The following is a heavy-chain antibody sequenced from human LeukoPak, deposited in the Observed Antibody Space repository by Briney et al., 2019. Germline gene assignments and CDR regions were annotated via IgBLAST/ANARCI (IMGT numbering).Heavy chain of an antibody. CDR3: ARDGKGGYFPNAFDI. V-gene: IGHV3-30-3*01. Sequence: GGSLRLSCAASGFTFSSYAMHWVRQAPGKGLEWVAVISYDGSNKYYADSVKGRFTISRDNSKNTPYLQMNSLRAEDTAVYYCARDGKGGYFPNAFDIWGQGTMVTVSS. CDR2: ISYDGSNK. CDR1: GFTFSSYA. D-gene: IGHD3-22*01. J-gene: IGHJ3*02.